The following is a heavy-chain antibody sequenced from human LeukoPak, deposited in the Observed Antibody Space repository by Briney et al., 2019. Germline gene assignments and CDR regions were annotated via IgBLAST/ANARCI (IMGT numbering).Heavy chain of an antibody. V-gene: IGHV1-24*01. CDR3: ATFPEYYYDSSGYYFFDY. Sequence: GASVKVSCKASGGTFSSYAISWVRQAPGKGLEWMGGFDPEDGETIYAQKFQGRVTMTEDTSTDTAYMELSSLRSEDTAVYYCATFPEYYYDSSGYYFFDYWGQGTLVTVSS. CDR2: FDPEDGET. J-gene: IGHJ4*02. D-gene: IGHD3-22*01. CDR1: GGTFSSYA.